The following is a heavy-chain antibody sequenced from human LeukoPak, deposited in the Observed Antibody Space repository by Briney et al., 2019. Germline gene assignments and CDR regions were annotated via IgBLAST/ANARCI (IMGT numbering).Heavy chain of an antibody. CDR2: LSGSGGTT. Sequence: GGSLRLSCAASGFTFSSYALTWVRQAPGKGLEWVSALSGSGGTTYYADSVKGRFTISRDNSKNTLYLQMNSLRAEDTAIYYCGKVAAPYGSGHFDYWGQGTLVTVSS. D-gene: IGHD3-10*01. CDR3: GKVAAPYGSGHFDY. V-gene: IGHV3-23*01. J-gene: IGHJ4*02. CDR1: GFTFSSYA.